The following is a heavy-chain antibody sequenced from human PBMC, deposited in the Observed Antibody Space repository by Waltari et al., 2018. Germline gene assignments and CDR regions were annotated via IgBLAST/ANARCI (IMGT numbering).Heavy chain of an antibody. J-gene: IGHJ4*02. Sequence: QVQLQESGPGLVKPSETLSLPCTVSGGSIRSSYWRWIRQPPGKGLEWIGYIYYSGSTNYNPSLKSRVTISVDTSKNQFSLKLSSVTAADTAGYYCARDRGGYFDYWGQGTLVTVSS. CDR1: GGSIRSSY. CDR3: ARDRGGYFDY. CDR2: IYYSGST. V-gene: IGHV4-59*01.